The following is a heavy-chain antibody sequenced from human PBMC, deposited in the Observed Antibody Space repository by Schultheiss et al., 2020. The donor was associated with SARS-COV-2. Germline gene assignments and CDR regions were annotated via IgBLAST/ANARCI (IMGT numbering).Heavy chain of an antibody. CDR1: GFTVSSNY. CDR3: AKGSGGYSYGYWV. CDR2: IYSGGST. D-gene: IGHD5-18*01. V-gene: IGHV3-66*01. J-gene: IGHJ4*02. Sequence: GESLKISCAASGFTVSSNYMSWVRQAPGKGLEWVSVIYSGGSTYYADSVKGRFTISRDNSKNTLYLQMNSLRAEDTAVYYCAKGSGGYSYGYWVWGQGTLVTVSS.